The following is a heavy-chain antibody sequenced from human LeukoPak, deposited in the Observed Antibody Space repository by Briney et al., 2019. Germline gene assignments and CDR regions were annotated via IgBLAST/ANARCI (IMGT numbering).Heavy chain of an antibody. CDR1: GGSISSYY. V-gene: IGHV4-59*12. CDR2: IYYSGST. CDR3: ARGGVTGRFDY. Sequence: SETLSLTCTVSGGSISSYYWSWIRQPPGKGLEWIGYIYYSGSTNYNPSLESRVTISVDTSRNQFSLKLSSVTAADTAVYYCARGGVTGRFDYWGQGTLVTVSS. D-gene: IGHD1-1*01. J-gene: IGHJ4*02.